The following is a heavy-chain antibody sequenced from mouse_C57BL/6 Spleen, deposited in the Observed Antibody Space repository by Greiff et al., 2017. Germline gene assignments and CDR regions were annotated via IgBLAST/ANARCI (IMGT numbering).Heavy chain of an antibody. CDR3: TRDWNYYGPRYFDV. D-gene: IGHD1-1*01. CDR2: ISSGGDYI. V-gene: IGHV5-9-1*02. J-gene: IGHJ1*03. Sequence: EVKLVESGEGLVKPGGSLKLSCAASGFTFSSYAMSWVRQTPEKRLEWVAYISSGGDYIYYADTVKGRFTISRENARNTLYLQISSLKSEDTAMYYCTRDWNYYGPRYFDVWGTGTTVTVSS. CDR1: GFTFSSYA.